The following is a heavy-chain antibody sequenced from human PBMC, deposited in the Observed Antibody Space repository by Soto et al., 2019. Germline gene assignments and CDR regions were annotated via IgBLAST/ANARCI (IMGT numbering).Heavy chain of an antibody. J-gene: IGHJ4*02. D-gene: IGHD3-3*01. Sequence: EVQLLESGGGLVQPGGSLRLSCAASGFTFSSYAMSWVRQAPGKGLEWVSGMSGSGGTAYYRDSGKGRFTVSRDNSKKTLYLQMNSLRAEDTALYYCAKGTIFGVENIYDYWGQGTLVTVSS. CDR2: MSGSGGTA. CDR3: AKGTIFGVENIYDY. CDR1: GFTFSSYA. V-gene: IGHV3-23*01.